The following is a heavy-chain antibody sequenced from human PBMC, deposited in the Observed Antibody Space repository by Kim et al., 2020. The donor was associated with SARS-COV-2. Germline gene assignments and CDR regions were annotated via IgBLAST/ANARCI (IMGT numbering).Heavy chain of an antibody. J-gene: IGHJ5*02. CDR3: ARWLVNSNRGFDP. Sequence: SETLSLTCNVSGGSISPYYWSWIRQPPGKGLEWIGYIYYSGSTNYNPSLKSRVTISLDTPKNQFSLKLSSVTAADTAVYYCARWLVNSNRGFDPWGQGTLVTVPS. CDR2: IYYSGST. V-gene: IGHV4-59*08. CDR1: GGSISPYY. D-gene: IGHD6-13*01.